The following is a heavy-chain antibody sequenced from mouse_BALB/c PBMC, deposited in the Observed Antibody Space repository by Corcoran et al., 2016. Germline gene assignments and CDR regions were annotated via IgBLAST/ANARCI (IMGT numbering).Heavy chain of an antibody. J-gene: IGHJ4*01. CDR1: GFNIKDTY. D-gene: IGHD2-4*01. CDR3: ARSYDYGGYYAMDY. V-gene: IGHV14-3*02. CDR2: IDPANGNT. Sequence: EVQLQQSGAELVKPGASVKLSCTASGFNIKDTYMHWVKQRPEQGLEWIGRIDPANGNTKYDPKFQGKATITADTSSNTAYLQLSSLTSEYTAVYYCARSYDYGGYYAMDYWGQGTSVTVSS.